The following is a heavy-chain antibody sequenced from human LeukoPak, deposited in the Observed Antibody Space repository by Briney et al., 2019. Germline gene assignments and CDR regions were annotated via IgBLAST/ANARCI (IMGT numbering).Heavy chain of an antibody. CDR1: GYTSTCYY. CDR3: ARAGYSSGWRPDY. V-gene: IGHV1-2*02. D-gene: IGHD6-19*01. J-gene: IGHJ4*02. Sequence: GASVKVSCKASGYTSTCYYMHWVRQAPGQGLEWMGWINPNSGGTNYAQKFQGRVTMTRDTSISTAYMELSRLRSDDTAVYYCARAGYSSGWRPDYWGQGTLVTVSS. CDR2: INPNSGGT.